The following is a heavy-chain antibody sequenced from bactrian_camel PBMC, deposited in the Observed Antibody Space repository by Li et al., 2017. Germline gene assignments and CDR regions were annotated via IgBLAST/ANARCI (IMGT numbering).Heavy chain of an antibody. D-gene: IGHD1*01. CDR2: VCGDGKI. CDR1: GKRLRDHC. V-gene: IGHV3S53*01. J-gene: IGHJ4*01. Sequence: HVQLVESGGGSVQAGGSLTLSCTVPGKRLRDHCMGWLRQFPGKEPEGVAAVCGDGKIYYDDSVKGRFTGSQDYAKRTVYLQMNNLKPEDSAMYYCAAGPSTVAWKQRPNYRYWGQGTQVTVS. CDR3: AAGPSTVAWKQRPNYRY.